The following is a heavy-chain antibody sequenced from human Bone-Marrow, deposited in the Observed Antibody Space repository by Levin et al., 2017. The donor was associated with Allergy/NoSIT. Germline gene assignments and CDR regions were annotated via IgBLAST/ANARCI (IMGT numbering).Heavy chain of an antibody. CDR1: GFTFSNYG. D-gene: IGHD3-3*01. CDR2: ISYDGDRE. Sequence: GGSLRLSCVVSGFTFSNYGMHWVRQAPGKGLEWVAVISYDGDREYYADSVKGRFTISRDNSKNTLYLQMNNLRAEDTAVYYCAKGFLEWLFSSDNWGQGTLVTVSS. V-gene: IGHV3-30*18. CDR3: AKGFLEWLFSSDN. J-gene: IGHJ4*02.